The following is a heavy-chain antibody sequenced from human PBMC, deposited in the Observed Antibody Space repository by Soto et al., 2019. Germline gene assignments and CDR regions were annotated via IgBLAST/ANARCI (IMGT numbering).Heavy chain of an antibody. CDR2: MYHIGTT. J-gene: IGHJ4*02. V-gene: IGHV4-30-2*01. CDR3: VRGRILRLRFGDFDS. CDR1: GGSIGGVGYS. D-gene: IGHD5-12*01. Sequence: SETLSLTCAVSGGSIGGVGYSWVWIRQPPGVGLEWIGYMYHIGTTKYNPSLESRVTISLDTSKNHFSLDLTSVTAADTAVYYCVRGRILRLRFGDFDSWGQGTLVTVSS.